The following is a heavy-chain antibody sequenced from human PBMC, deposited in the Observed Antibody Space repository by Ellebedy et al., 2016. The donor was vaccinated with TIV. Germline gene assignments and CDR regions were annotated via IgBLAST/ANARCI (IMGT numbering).Heavy chain of an antibody. Sequence: PGGSLRLSCEASRFMFSAYYMNWVRQSPGKGLELVSYISDSSTYTNYEDSVKGRFTISRDDAQNSLYLQLNSLRVEDTDVYYLARDRPGGGDYDGIDVWGQGTTVTVSS. CDR3: ARDRPGGGDYDGIDV. D-gene: IGHD3-16*01. CDR1: RFMFSAYY. J-gene: IGHJ6*02. V-gene: IGHV3-11*06. CDR2: ISDSSTYT.